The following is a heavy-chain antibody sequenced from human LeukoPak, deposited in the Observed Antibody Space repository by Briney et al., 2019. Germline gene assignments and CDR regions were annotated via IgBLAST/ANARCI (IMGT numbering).Heavy chain of an antibody. D-gene: IGHD6-13*01. CDR3: ARRIAAAAAPYYFDY. CDR1: GFTFSSYA. V-gene: IGHV3-74*01. J-gene: IGHJ4*02. CDR2: INSDGSST. Sequence: QSGGSLRLSCAASGFTFSSYAMSWVRQAPGKGLLWVSRINSDGSSTSYADSVKGRFTISRDNAKNTLYLQMNSLRAEDTAVYYCARRIAAAAAPYYFDYWGQGTLVTVSS.